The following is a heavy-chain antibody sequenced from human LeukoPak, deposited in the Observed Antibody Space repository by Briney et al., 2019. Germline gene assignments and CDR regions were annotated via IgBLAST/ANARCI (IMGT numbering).Heavy chain of an antibody. J-gene: IGHJ4*02. V-gene: IGHV3-72*01. D-gene: IGHD3-10*01. Sequence: GGSLRLSCAASGFTFSDHYMDWVRQAPGKGLEWVGRTRNKANSYTTEYAASVKGRFTISRDDSKNSLYLQMNSLKTEDTAVYYCASRVTMVRGVRDYWGQGTLVTVSS. CDR3: ASRVTMVRGVRDY. CDR1: GFTFSDHY. CDR2: TRNKANSYTT.